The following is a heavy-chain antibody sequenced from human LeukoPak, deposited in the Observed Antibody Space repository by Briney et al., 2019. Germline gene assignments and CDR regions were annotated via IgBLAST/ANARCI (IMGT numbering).Heavy chain of an antibody. V-gene: IGHV1-18*01. Sequence: EASVKVSCKASGYTFTSYGISWVRQAPGQGLEWMGWISAYNGNTNYAQKLQGRVTMTTDTSTSTAYMELRSLRSDDTAVYYCAREYCSSTSCSYFDYWGQGTLVTVSS. CDR2: ISAYNGNT. D-gene: IGHD2-2*01. J-gene: IGHJ4*02. CDR3: AREYCSSTSCSYFDY. CDR1: GYTFTSYG.